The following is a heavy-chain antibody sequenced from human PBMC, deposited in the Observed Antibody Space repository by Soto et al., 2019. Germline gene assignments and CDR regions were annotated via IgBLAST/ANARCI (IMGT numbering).Heavy chain of an antibody. Sequence: SETLSLTCTVSGGFISSGAYYWSWIRQPPGKGLEWIGYIYYSGSTYYNPSLKSRVTISVDTSKNQFSLKLSSVTAADTAVYYCARVYARNATSHCSLDVWSQGTTVTVSS. CDR1: GGFISSGAYY. J-gene: IGHJ6*02. V-gene: IGHV4-30-4*01. CDR2: IYYSGST. CDR3: ARVYARNATSHCSLDV. D-gene: IGHD1-26*01.